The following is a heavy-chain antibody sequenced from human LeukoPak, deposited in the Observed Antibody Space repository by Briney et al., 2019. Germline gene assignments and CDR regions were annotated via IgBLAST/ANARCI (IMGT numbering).Heavy chain of an antibody. V-gene: IGHV3-48*01. CDR2: ISSSSSTT. CDR1: GFTFSSYS. J-gene: IGHJ4*02. D-gene: IGHD3-10*01. CDR3: ARDSYYGSGSYYRYTFDY. Sequence: GGSLRLSCAASGFTFSSYSMNWVRQAPGKGLEWVSYISSSSSTTYYANSVKGRFTISRDYSKNTLYLQMNSLRVEDTAVYYCARDSYYGSGSYYRYTFDYWGQGTLVTVSS.